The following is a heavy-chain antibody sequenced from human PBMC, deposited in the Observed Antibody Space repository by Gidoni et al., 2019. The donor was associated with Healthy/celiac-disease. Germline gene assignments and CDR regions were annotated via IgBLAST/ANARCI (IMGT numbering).Heavy chain of an antibody. CDR2: IYYSGST. V-gene: IGHV4-59*01. J-gene: IGHJ6*02. CDR1: GGSISSYY. CDR3: ARDSPKGAYYYYGMDV. Sequence: QVQLQESGPGLVKPSETLSLTCTVSGGSISSYYWSWIRQPPGKGLEWIGYIYYSGSTNYNPSLKSRVTISVDTSKNQFSLKLSSVTAADTAVYYCARDSPKGAYYYYGMDVWGQGTTVTVSS.